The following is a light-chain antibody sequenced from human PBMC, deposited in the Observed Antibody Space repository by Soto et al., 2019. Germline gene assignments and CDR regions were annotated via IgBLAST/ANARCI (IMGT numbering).Light chain of an antibody. CDR2: EVS. Sequence: QSALTQPASVSGSPGQSITISCTGTSSDVGGYNYVSWYQQHPGKAPKLMIYEVSNRPSGVSNRFSGSKSGNMASLTISGLQADDEDDYYCESFTSSSTWVFGGGTKLTVL. J-gene: IGLJ3*02. CDR3: ESFTSSSTWV. CDR1: SSDVGGYNY. V-gene: IGLV2-14*01.